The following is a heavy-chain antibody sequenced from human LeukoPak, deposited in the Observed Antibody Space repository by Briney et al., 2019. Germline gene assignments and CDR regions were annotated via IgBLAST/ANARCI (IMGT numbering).Heavy chain of an antibody. J-gene: IGHJ6*03. Sequence: GGSLRLFCAASGFTFSSYWMHWVRQAPGKGLVWVSRINADGSRTNYADSVKGRFTISRDNAKNTLYLQMNSLRADDTAVYYCARGSVTKGYFYYMDVWGKGTTVSVSS. CDR3: ARGSVTKGYFYYMDV. D-gene: IGHD4-17*01. CDR2: INADGSRT. V-gene: IGHV3-74*01. CDR1: GFTFSSYW.